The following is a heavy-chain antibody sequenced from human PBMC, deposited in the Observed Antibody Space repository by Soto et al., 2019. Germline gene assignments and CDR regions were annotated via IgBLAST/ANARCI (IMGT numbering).Heavy chain of an antibody. CDR1: GFSFSRYW. Sequence: EVQLVESGGGLVQPGGSLRLSCGASGFSFSRYWMHWVRQAPGKGLVWVSRIRSDGGDTDYADSVKGRFTISRDNAKNTLVLQIKSLRAEDTAVYYCVRDGDAYDFDYWGQGTLVTVSS. CDR3: VRDGDAYDFDY. CDR2: IRSDGGDT. D-gene: IGHD5-12*01. V-gene: IGHV3-74*01. J-gene: IGHJ4*02.